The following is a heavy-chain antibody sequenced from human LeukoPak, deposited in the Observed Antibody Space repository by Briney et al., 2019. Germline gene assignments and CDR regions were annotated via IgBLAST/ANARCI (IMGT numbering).Heavy chain of an antibody. J-gene: IGHJ3*02. CDR2: IIPIFGTA. V-gene: IGHV1-69*01. D-gene: IGHD1-26*01. Sequence: GASVKVSCKASGGTFSSYAISWVRQAPGQGLEWMGGIIPIFGTANYAQKFQGRVTITADESTSTAYMELSSLRSEDTAVYYCARDQNSRSYFFAFDIWGQGTMVTVSS. CDR3: ARDQNSRSYFFAFDI. CDR1: GGTFSSYA.